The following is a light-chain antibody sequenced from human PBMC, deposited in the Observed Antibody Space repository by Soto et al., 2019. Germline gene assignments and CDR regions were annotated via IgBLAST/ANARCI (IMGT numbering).Light chain of an antibody. CDR3: QQYHNWPPWT. J-gene: IGKJ1*01. V-gene: IGKV3-15*01. Sequence: EIGMTQSPATLSVSPGERATLSCRASQSVRTDLAGYQQKPGQAPILLIYDAFARAAGVPARFSGSGSGTEFTHTISSLQSEDFAVYPCQQYHNWPPWTFGQGTKVELK. CDR2: DAF. CDR1: QSVRTD.